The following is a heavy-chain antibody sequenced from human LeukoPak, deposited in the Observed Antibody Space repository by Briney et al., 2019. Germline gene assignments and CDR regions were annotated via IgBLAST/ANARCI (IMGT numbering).Heavy chain of an antibody. D-gene: IGHD5-24*01. J-gene: IGHJ4*02. V-gene: IGHV3-21*01. CDR1: GVTFSNYI. CDR3: ARDVSGDGYNKFDY. CDR2: ISTGSRHK. Sequence: GGSLRLSCAASGVTFSNYIMNWVRQAPGTGLELVSSISTGSRHKYYAASVKGRFTISRVDAKNSVYLQMSSLRVEDTAVYYCARDVSGDGYNKFDYWGQGTLVTVSP.